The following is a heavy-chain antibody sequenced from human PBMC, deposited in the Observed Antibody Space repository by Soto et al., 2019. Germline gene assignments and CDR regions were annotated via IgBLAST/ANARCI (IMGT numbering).Heavy chain of an antibody. D-gene: IGHD1-26*01. CDR2: SRNKANSYTT. CDR1: GFSFSDLY. V-gene: IGHV3-72*01. J-gene: IGHJ4*02. Sequence: EVQLVESGGGLVQPGGSLRLSCAASGFSFSDLYMDWVRQAPGKGLEWVGRSRNKANSYTTEYAASVKGRIAISRDDSKNSRYLETNSLRTEDTSVYYGGRAGTLSVSYCVDYRGQGTLVAVSS. CDR3: GRAGTLSVSYCVDY.